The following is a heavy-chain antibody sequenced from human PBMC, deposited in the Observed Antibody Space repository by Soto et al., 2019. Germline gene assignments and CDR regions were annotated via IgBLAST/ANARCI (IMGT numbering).Heavy chain of an antibody. Sequence: ASVKVSCKASGGTFSSYAINWVRQAPGQGLEWMGGIIPIFGTPNYAQKFQDRVTMTADESTSTAYMELSSLRSEDTAVYYCAKGEKLELTGFLYYFDYWGQGTQFTVSS. CDR2: IIPIFGTP. J-gene: IGHJ4*02. CDR1: GGTFSSYA. CDR3: AKGEKLELTGFLYYFDY. V-gene: IGHV1-69*13. D-gene: IGHD1-7*01.